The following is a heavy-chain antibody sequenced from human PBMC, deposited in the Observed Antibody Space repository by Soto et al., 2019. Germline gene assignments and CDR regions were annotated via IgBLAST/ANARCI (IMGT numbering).Heavy chain of an antibody. V-gene: IGHV1-69*06. CDR3: ARDLINHSFGVVISWGWFDP. CDR1: GGTFSSYA. D-gene: IGHD3-3*01. Sequence: QVQLVQSGAEAKKPGSSVKVSCKASGGTFSSYAISWVRQAPGQGLEWMGGIIPIFGTANYAQKFQGRVTITADKSTSTAYMELSSLRSEDTAVYYCARDLINHSFGVVISWGWFDPWGQGTLVTVSS. J-gene: IGHJ5*02. CDR2: IIPIFGTA.